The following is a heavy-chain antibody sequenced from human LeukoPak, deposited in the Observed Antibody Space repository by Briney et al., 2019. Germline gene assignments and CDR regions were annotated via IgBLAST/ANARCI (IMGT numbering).Heavy chain of an antibody. V-gene: IGHV3-49*03. D-gene: IGHD1-1*01. J-gene: IGHJ4*02. CDR1: GFTFGDYA. CDR2: IRSKAYGETA. CDR3: TRDRGAYNLYDY. Sequence: GSLRLSCTASGFTFGDYAMSWIRQAPGKGLEWVGFIRSKAYGETADYAASVKGRFTISRDDSKAIAYLQMNSLKTEDTAVYHCTRDRGAYNLYDYWGQGTLVTVSP.